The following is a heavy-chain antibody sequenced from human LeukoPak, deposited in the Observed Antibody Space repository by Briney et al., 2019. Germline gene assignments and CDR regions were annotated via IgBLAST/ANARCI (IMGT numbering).Heavy chain of an antibody. D-gene: IGHD6-13*01. J-gene: IGHJ4*02. CDR2: ISSSSSYI. CDR1: GFTFRSYS. CDR3: ARAPTSEQQLQFDY. Sequence: GGPLRLSCAASGFTFRSYSINWVRQAPGKGLEWVSSISSSSSYIFYADSVKGRFTISRDNAKNSLYLQMNSLRAEDTAMYYCARAPTSEQQLQFDYWGQGTLVTVSS. V-gene: IGHV3-21*01.